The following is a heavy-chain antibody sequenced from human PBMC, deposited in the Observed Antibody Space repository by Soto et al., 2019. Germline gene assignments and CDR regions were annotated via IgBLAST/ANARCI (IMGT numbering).Heavy chain of an antibody. D-gene: IGHD5-12*01. V-gene: IGHV3-9*01. Sequence: EVQLVESGGGLVQPGRSLRLSCAASGFTFDDYAMHWVRQAPGKGLEWVSGISWNSGSIGYADSVKGRFTISRDNAKNSLYLQMNSLRAEDTALYYCGKDINEWLRVGSIDYWGQGTLVTVSS. CDR3: GKDINEWLRVGSIDY. CDR1: GFTFDDYA. CDR2: ISWNSGSI. J-gene: IGHJ4*02.